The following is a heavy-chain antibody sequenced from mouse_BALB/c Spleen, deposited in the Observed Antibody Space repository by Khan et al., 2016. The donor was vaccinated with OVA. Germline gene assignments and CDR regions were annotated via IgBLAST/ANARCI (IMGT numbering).Heavy chain of an antibody. CDR1: GYSFTSYT. D-gene: IGHD2-14*01. V-gene: IGHV1-4*01. J-gene: IGHJ3*01. Sequence: QVQLQQSGAELARPWASVKMSCKASGYSFTSYTTHWIKLRPGQGLVWIGYINPSNGYTNYNQKFKDKATLTADKSSTTAYMQLSSVTSDDSAVYNCVRDRVYYRNEGWFAYWGQGTMVTVSA. CDR2: INPSNGYT. CDR3: VRDRVYYRNEGWFAY.